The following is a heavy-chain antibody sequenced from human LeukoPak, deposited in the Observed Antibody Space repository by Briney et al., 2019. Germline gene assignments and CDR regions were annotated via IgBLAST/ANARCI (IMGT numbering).Heavy chain of an antibody. Sequence: SETLSLTCTVSGGSISSGGYYWSWIRQHPGKGLEWIGYIYYSGSTYYNPSLKSRVTISVDTSKNQFSLKLSSVTAADTAVYYCARPMGSSDAFDIWGQGTMVTVSS. V-gene: IGHV4-30-4*08. J-gene: IGHJ3*02. CDR3: ARPMGSSDAFDI. CDR1: GGSISSGGYY. D-gene: IGHD2-2*01. CDR2: IYYSGST.